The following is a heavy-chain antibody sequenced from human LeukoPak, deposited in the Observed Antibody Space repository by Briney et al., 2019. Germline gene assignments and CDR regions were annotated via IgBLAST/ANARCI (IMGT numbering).Heavy chain of an antibody. J-gene: IGHJ3*02. D-gene: IGHD3-22*01. CDR1: GYTFTSYD. V-gene: IGHV1-8*03. CDR2: MNPNSGNT. Sequence: ASVKVSCKASGYTFTSYDINWVRQATGQGREWMGWMNPNSGNTGYAQKFQGRVTITTNTSISTAYMELSSLRSEDTAVYYCAREFRPAYYYDSSGSDAFDIWGQGTMVTVSS. CDR3: AREFRPAYYYDSSGSDAFDI.